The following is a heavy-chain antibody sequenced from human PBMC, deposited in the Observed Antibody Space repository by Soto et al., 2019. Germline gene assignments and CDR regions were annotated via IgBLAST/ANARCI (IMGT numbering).Heavy chain of an antibody. CDR1: GGTFSSYT. D-gene: IGHD4-17*01. V-gene: IGHV1-69*02. Sequence: QVQLVQSGAEVKKPGSSVKVSCKASGGTFSSYTISWVRQAPGQGLEWMGRIIPILGIANYAQKFQGRVKITADNSTSTAYMELSSLRAEDTAVYYCARVDYGDYPGGDYWGQGTLVTVSS. CDR2: IIPILGIA. CDR3: ARVDYGDYPGGDY. J-gene: IGHJ4*02.